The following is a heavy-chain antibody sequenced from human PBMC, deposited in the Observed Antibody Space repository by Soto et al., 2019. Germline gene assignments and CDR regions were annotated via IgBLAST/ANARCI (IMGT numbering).Heavy chain of an antibody. D-gene: IGHD6-6*01. J-gene: IGHJ4*02. CDR2: FYHSGST. CDR3: ARYRSSYFDY. CDR1: AYSITSGYY. Sequence: SETLSLTCAVSAYSITSGYYWGWMRQPPGKGLEWIANFYHSGSTYYNPSLKSRVTITVDTSKNQLSLKLSSVTAADTAVYYCARYRSSYFDYWGQGTLVTVSS. V-gene: IGHV4-38-2*01.